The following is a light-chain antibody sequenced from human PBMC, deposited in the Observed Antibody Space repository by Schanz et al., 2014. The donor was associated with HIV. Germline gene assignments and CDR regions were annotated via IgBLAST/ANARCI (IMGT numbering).Light chain of an antibody. V-gene: IGKV1-8*01. CDR2: AAS. Sequence: AIRMTQSPSSFSASTGDRVTITCRASQGISSYLAWYQQKPGKAPKLLIYAASTLQSGVPSRFSGSGAGTEFTLTINSLQPDDFATYYCQQYNSYSNTFGQGTKLEIK. J-gene: IGKJ2*01. CDR1: QGISSY. CDR3: QQYNSYSNT.